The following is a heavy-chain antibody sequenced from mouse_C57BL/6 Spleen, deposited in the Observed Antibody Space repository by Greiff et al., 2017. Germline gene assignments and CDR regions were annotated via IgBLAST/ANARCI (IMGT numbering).Heavy chain of an antibody. CDR3: AILDSSGYGEFAY. V-gene: IGHV5-4*01. CDR2: ISDGGSYT. J-gene: IGHJ3*01. Sequence: EVQVVESGGGLVKPGGSLKLSCAASGFTFSSYAMSWVRQTPEKRLEWVATISDGGSYTYYPDNVKGRFTISRDNAKNNLYLQMSHLKSEDTAMYYCAILDSSGYGEFAYWGQGTLVTVSA. D-gene: IGHD3-2*02. CDR1: GFTFSSYA.